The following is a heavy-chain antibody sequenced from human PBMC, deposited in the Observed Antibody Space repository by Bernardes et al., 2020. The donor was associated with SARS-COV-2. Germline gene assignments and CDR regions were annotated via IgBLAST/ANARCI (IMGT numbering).Heavy chain of an antibody. CDR2: IIPIFGTA. D-gene: IGHD1-26*01. CDR3: ARGLWTSGSYYRFYYYGMDV. V-gene: IGHV1-69*13. J-gene: IGHJ6*02. Sequence: SVKVSCKASGGTFSSYAISWVRQAPGQGLEWMGRIIPIFGTANYAQKFQGRVTITADESTSTAYMELSSLRSEDTAVYYCARGLWTSGSYYRFYYYGMDVWGQGTTVTVSS. CDR1: GGTFSSYA.